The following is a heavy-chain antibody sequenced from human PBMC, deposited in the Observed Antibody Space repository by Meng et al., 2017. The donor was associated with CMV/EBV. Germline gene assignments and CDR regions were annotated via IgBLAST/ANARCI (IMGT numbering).Heavy chain of an antibody. CDR2: IYYSGST. D-gene: IGHD3-3*01. CDR1: GCSISSSSYY. Sequence: GSLRLSCTVSGCSISSSSYYWGWIRQPPGKGLVWIGSIYYSGSTYYNPSLKSRVTISVDTSKNQFSLKQSSVTAADTAVYYCARHVYDFWSGHPDDFDIWGQGTMVTVSS. CDR3: ARHVYDFWSGHPDDFDI. V-gene: IGHV4-39*01. J-gene: IGHJ3*02.